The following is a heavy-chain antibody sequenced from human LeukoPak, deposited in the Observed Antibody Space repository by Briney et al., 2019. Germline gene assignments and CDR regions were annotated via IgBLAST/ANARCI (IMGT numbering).Heavy chain of an antibody. CDR2: IIPILGIA. V-gene: IGHV1-69*04. CDR3: ARQEKSLPLELTDYSGVYWFDP. J-gene: IGHJ5*02. Sequence: SVKVSCKASGGTFSSYAISWVRQAPGQGLEWMGRIIPILGIANYAQKFQGRVTITADKSTSTAYMELSSLRSEDTAVYYCARQEKSLPLELTDYSGVYWFDPWGQGTLVTVSS. D-gene: IGHD1-7*01. CDR1: GGTFSSYA.